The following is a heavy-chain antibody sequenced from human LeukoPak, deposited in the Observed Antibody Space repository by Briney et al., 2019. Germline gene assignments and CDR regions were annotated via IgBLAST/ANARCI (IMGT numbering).Heavy chain of an antibody. CDR3: AKAGYGSGSHNWFDP. Sequence: GGSLRPSCAASRITFSNFELNWDRQAPGKGLKWVSYISSNETIYYADSVKGRFTISRDNSKNTLYLQMNSLRAEDTAVYYCAKAGYGSGSHNWFDPWGQGTLVTVSS. CDR1: RITFSNFE. J-gene: IGHJ5*02. V-gene: IGHV3-48*03. D-gene: IGHD3-10*01. CDR2: ISSNETI.